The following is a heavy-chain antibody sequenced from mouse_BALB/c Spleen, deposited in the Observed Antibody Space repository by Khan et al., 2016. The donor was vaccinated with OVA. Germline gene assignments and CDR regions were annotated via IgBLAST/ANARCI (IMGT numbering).Heavy chain of an antibody. Sequence: EVKLEESGPGLVKPSQSLSLTCTVTGYSINSDYAWNCIRQFPGNKLEWMGFIRYSGNTKYNPSLKSQISFTRDTSKNQFFLQLNSVTSEDTATYYCARVYGEDFDYWGQGTNLSVSS. V-gene: IGHV3-2*02. CDR2: IRYSGNT. D-gene: IGHD2-10*02. J-gene: IGHJ2*01. CDR3: ARVYGEDFDY. CDR1: GYSINSDYA.